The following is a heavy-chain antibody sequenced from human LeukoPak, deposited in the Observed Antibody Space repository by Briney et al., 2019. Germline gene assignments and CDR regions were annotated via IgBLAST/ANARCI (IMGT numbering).Heavy chain of an antibody. D-gene: IGHD3-10*01. V-gene: IGHV3-15*01. CDR3: TTDPPHYYGSGSPYRY. CDR2: IKSTTDGGTP. Sequence: GGSLRLSCAASGFTFSNAWMSWVRQAPGKGLEWVGRIKSTTDGGTPDYAAPVKGRFTISRDDSKNTLHLQMNSLKTEDTAVYYCTTDPPHYYGSGSPYRYWGQGTLVTVSS. CDR1: GFTFSNAW. J-gene: IGHJ4*02.